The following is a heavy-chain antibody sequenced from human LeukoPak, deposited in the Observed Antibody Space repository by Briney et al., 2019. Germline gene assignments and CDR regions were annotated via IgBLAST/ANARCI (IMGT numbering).Heavy chain of an antibody. CDR2: ISSSSSYI. D-gene: IGHD6-19*01. J-gene: IGHJ4*02. V-gene: IGHV3-11*06. CDR3: ARDKGYSSGWYEAY. Sequence: GGSLRLSCAASGFTFSDYYMSWIRQAPGKGLEWVSSISSSSSYIYYADSVKGRFTISRDNAKNSLYLQMNSLRAEDTAVYYCARDKGYSSGWYEAYWGQGTLVTVSS. CDR1: GFTFSDYY.